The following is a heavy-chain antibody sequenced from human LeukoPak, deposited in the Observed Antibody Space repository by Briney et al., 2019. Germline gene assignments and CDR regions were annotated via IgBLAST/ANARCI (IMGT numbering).Heavy chain of an antibody. CDR2: IIPIFGTA. V-gene: IGHV1-69*15. J-gene: IGHJ4*02. CDR1: GGTFSSYA. Sequence: SVKVSCKASGGTFSSYAISWVRQAPGQGLEWVGRIIPIFGTANYAQKFQGRVTITADESTSTAYMELSSLRSEDTAVYYCARGSGYGSGWYGIDYWGQGTLVTVSS. D-gene: IGHD6-19*01. CDR3: ARGSGYGSGWYGIDY.